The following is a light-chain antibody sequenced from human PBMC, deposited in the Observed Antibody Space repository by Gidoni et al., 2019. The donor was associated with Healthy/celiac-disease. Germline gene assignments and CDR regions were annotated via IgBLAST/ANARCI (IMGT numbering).Light chain of an antibody. CDR2: WAS. CDR1: QSVLYSSNNKNY. CDR3: QQYYSTPYT. Sequence: IVMAPSPDFLAGSLGERATINCKSSQSVLYSSNNKNYLAWYQQKPGQPPKLLIYWASTRESGVPDRFSGSGSGTDFTLTISSLQAEDVAVYYCQQYYSTPYTFGQGTKLEIK. J-gene: IGKJ2*01. V-gene: IGKV4-1*01.